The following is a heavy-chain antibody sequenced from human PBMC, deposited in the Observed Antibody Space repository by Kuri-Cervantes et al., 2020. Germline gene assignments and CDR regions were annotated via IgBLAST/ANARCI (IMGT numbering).Heavy chain of an antibody. J-gene: IGHJ4*02. D-gene: IGHD3-10*01. CDR2: IWYDGSNK. V-gene: IGHV3-33*01. CDR3: ASLYGSGSYGARPLDY. Sequence: GGSLRLSCAASGFTFSSYGMHWVRQAPGKGLEWVAVIWYDGSNKYYADSVKGRFTISRDNSKNTLYLQMNSLRAEDTAVYYCASLYGSGSYGARPLDYWGQGTLVTVSS. CDR1: GFTFSSYG.